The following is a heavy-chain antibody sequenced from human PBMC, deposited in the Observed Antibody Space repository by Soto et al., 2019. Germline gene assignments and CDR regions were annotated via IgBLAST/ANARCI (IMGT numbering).Heavy chain of an antibody. J-gene: IGHJ6*02. D-gene: IGHD2-21*02. CDR3: ASYCGGDCSTFYGMDV. V-gene: IGHV1-69*13. CDR2: IIPIFGTA. Sequence: SVKVSCQASGYTFTSYAISWVRQAPGQGLEWMGGIIPIFGTANYAQKFQGRVTITADESTSTAYMELSSLRSEDTAVYYCASYCGGDCSTFYGMDVWGQGTTVTVSS. CDR1: GYTFTSYA.